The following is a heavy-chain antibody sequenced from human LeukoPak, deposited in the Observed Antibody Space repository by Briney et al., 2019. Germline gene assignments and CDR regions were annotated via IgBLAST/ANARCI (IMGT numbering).Heavy chain of an antibody. J-gene: IGHJ4*02. CDR1: GYTFTSYG. CDR3: ARDPGYCSSTSCLPGAPIDY. Sequence: GASVKVSCKASGYTFTSYGISWVRQAPGQGLEWMGWISAYNGNTNYAQKLQGRVTTTTDTSTSTAYMELRSLRSDDTAVYYCARDPGYCSSTSCLPGAPIDYWGQGTLVTVSS. V-gene: IGHV1-18*01. CDR2: ISAYNGNT. D-gene: IGHD2-2*01.